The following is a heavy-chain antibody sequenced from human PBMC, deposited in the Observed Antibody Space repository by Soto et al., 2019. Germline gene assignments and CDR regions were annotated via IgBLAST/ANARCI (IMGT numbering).Heavy chain of an antibody. CDR3: ATPDILTGYTIDGHAFDI. D-gene: IGHD3-9*01. CDR1: GYTLTELS. Sequence: QVQLVQSGAEVQKPGASVKVSCKVSGYTLTELSMHWVRQAPGKRLEWMGGFDPEDGETIYAQKFQGRVTMTEDTSKDTAYMELSSLRSEDTAVYYCATPDILTGYTIDGHAFDIWGQGTMVTVSS. J-gene: IGHJ3*02. CDR2: FDPEDGET. V-gene: IGHV1-24*01.